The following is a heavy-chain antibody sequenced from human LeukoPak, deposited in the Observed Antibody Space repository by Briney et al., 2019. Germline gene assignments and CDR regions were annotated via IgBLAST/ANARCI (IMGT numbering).Heavy chain of an antibody. CDR2: ISSSGSTI. J-gene: IGHJ4*02. CDR3: AKSSSWYGTPSFDY. CDR1: GFTFSDYY. D-gene: IGHD6-13*01. V-gene: IGHV3-11*01. Sequence: GGSLRLSCAASGFTFSDYYMSWIRQAPGKGLEWVSYISSSGSTIYYADSVKGRFTISRDNAKNSLYLQMNSLRAEDTAVYYCAKSSSWYGTPSFDYWGQGTLVTVSS.